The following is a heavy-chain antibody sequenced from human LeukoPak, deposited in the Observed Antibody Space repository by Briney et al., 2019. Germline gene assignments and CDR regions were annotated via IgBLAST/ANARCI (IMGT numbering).Heavy chain of an antibody. CDR3: ARHSTYGHYYDSSGYYGNSGFDY. D-gene: IGHD3-22*01. J-gene: IGHJ4*02. V-gene: IGHV4-4*09. Sequence: SETLSLTCTVSGASIISSYYWSWIRQPPGKGLEWIGYIYTSGSTNYNPSLKSRVTISVDTSKNQFSLKLSSVTAADTAVYYCARHSTYGHYYDSSGYYGNSGFDYWGQGTLVTVSS. CDR2: IYTSGST. CDR1: GASIISSYY.